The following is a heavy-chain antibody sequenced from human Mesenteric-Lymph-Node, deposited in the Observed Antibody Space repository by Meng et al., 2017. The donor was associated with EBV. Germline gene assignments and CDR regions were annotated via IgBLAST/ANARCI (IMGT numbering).Heavy chain of an antibody. CDR1: GGTCDYSS. Sequence: QGEWGLSRAGLYQPRSSVKVSCKSSGGTCDYSSFSWGQQAPGQGLELVGAFVPNVGTGRSSQKFRGSVTITADRSTNTVYIEVSSLTPEDTAVYYCAMSRAGHWNLLDNWGQGTLVTVSS. CDR3: AMSRAGHWNLLDN. D-gene: IGHD1-1*01. J-gene: IGHJ4*02. CDR2: FVPNVGTG. V-gene: IGHV1-69*06.